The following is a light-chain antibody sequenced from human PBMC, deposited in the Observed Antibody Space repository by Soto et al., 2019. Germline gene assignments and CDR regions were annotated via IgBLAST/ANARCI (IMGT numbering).Light chain of an antibody. CDR1: QSVGIK. CDR3: QQYSVWPPLT. Sequence: EIVLTQSPGTLSLSPGERATLSCRASQSVGIKLAWYQQKPGQAPRLLMYGAYTRATGVPARFSGSGSGTEFTLSISSLQSEDFAVYYCQQYSVWPPLTFGQGTRLEIK. J-gene: IGKJ5*01. V-gene: IGKV3-15*01. CDR2: GAY.